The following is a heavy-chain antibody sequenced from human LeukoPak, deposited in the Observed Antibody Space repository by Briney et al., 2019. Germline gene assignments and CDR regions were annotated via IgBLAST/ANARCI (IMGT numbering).Heavy chain of an antibody. CDR1: GGSISSYY. V-gene: IGHV4-59*08. Sequence: PSETLSLTCTVSGGSISSYYWSWIRQPPGKRLEWIGYIFYSESTNYNPSLKSRVTISADTSKNQFSLKLNSVTAADTAVYYCARHGGADTSSWFSFDHWGQGTLVTVSS. D-gene: IGHD6-13*01. J-gene: IGHJ4*02. CDR2: IFYSEST. CDR3: ARHGGADTSSWFSFDH.